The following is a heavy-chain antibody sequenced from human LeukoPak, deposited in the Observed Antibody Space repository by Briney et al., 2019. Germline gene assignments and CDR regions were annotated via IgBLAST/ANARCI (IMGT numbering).Heavy chain of an antibody. CDR2: ISSDRRST. CDR1: GFTFSSYA. V-gene: IGHV3-23*01. D-gene: IGHD2-15*01. Sequence: PGGSLRLSCAASGFTFSSYAMSWVRQAPGKGLEWVSAISSDRRSTYYTYSVKGRFTIYRDNSKHTLFLKMPTVRVEDTAVYYCARACSDGSCYLAAFDLWGQGTVVTVSS. CDR3: ARACSDGSCYLAAFDL. J-gene: IGHJ3*01.